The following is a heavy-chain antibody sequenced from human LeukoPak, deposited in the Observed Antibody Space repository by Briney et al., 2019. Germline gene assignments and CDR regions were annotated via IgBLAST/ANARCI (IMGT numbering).Heavy chain of an antibody. V-gene: IGHV4-59*11. D-gene: IGHD4-17*01. Sequence: SETLSLTCTVSGGSISSHYWSWIRQPPGKGLEWIGYIYYSGSTNYNPSLKSRVTISVDTSKNQFSLKLSSVTAADTAVYYCASYYGDYVGWFDPWGQGTLVTVSS. CDR1: GGSISSHY. CDR3: ASYYGDYVGWFDP. J-gene: IGHJ5*02. CDR2: IYYSGST.